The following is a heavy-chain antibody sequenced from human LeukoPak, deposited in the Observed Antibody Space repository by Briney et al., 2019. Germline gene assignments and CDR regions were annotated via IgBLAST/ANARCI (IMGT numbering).Heavy chain of an antibody. V-gene: IGHV3-21*01. CDR3: ARDRGSGWYPLDY. CDR2: ISSSSSYI. D-gene: IGHD6-19*01. Sequence: PGGSLRLSCAASGFTFSSYSMNWVRQAPGKGLEWVSSISSSSSYIYYADSVKGRFTISGDNAKNSLYLQMNSLRAEDTAVYYCARDRGSGWYPLDYWGQGTLVTVSS. J-gene: IGHJ4*02. CDR1: GFTFSSYS.